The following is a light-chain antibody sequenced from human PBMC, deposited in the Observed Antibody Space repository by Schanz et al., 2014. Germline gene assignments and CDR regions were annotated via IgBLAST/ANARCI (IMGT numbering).Light chain of an antibody. Sequence: ATQMTQSPSSLSASVGDRVIITCRASQAIGNDLGWYQQKPGQAPKVLIYAVSTLLSGVPSRFSGTGSGTEFTLTISSLQPEDFATYYCLQDGGYPLTFGGGTKVE. CDR3: LQDGGYPLT. J-gene: IGKJ4*01. V-gene: IGKV1-6*01. CDR1: QAIGND. CDR2: AVS.